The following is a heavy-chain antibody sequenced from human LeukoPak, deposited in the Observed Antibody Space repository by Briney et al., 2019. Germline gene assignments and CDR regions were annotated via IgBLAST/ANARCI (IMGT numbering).Heavy chain of an antibody. Sequence: SETLSLTCAVYGGSFSGYYWSWIRQPPGKGLEWIGYIYYSGSTNYNPSLKSRVTISVDTSKNQFSLKLSSVTAADTAVYYCASSSSGWYRPYYYYGMDVWGQGTTVTVSS. J-gene: IGHJ6*02. CDR1: GGSFSGYY. D-gene: IGHD6-19*01. CDR2: IYYSGST. CDR3: ASSSSGWYRPYYYYGMDV. V-gene: IGHV4-59*08.